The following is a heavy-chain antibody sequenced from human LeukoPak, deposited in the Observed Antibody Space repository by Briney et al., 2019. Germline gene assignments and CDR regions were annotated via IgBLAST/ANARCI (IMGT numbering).Heavy chain of an antibody. J-gene: IGHJ6*03. CDR3: ARHPVNWNYSYYYYYMDV. Sequence: PSETLSLTCTVSGGSISSYYWSWIRQPPGKGLEWIGYIYYSGSTNYNPSLKSRVTISVDTSENQFSLKLSSVTAADTAVYYCARHPVNWNYSYYYYYMDVWGKGTTVTVSS. V-gene: IGHV4-59*01. CDR1: GGSISSYY. CDR2: IYYSGST. D-gene: IGHD1-7*01.